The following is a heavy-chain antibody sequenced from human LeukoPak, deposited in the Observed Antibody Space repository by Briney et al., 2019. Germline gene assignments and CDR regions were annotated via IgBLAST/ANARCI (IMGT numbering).Heavy chain of an antibody. J-gene: IGHJ4*02. Sequence: ASVKLSCKSSGYTFTSYYMHWVRQAPGQGLEWVGIINPSGGSTSYAQKFQGRVTMTRATSTSTVYMELSSLRSEDTAVYYCARSNNYYESSGYYAKSRRDFDYWGQGTLVTVSS. CDR3: ARSNNYYESSGYYAKSRRDFDY. CDR2: INPSGGST. D-gene: IGHD3-22*01. V-gene: IGHV1-46*01. CDR1: GYTFTSYY.